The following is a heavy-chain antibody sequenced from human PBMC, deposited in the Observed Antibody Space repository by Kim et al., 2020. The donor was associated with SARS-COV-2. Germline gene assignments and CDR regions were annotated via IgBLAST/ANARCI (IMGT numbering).Heavy chain of an antibody. CDR2: INHSGST. J-gene: IGHJ6*02. Sequence: SETLSLTCAVYGGSFSGYYWSWIRQPPGKGLEWIGEINHSGSTNYNPSLKSRVTISVDTSKNQFSLKLSSVTAADTAVYYCARGGYSGSYYGLPRAYYYGMDVWGQGTTVTVSS. CDR1: GGSFSGYY. V-gene: IGHV4-34*01. D-gene: IGHD1-26*01. CDR3: ARGGYSGSYYGLPRAYYYGMDV.